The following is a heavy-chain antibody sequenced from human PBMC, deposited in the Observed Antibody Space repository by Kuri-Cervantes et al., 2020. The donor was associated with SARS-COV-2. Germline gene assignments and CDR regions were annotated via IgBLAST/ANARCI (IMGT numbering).Heavy chain of an antibody. CDR1: GFTFSSYA. CDR2: ISYDGSNK. V-gene: IGHV3-30-3*01. Sequence: GESLKISCAASGFTFSSYAMHWVRQAPGKGLEWVAVISYDGSNKYYADSVKGRFTISRDNSKNTLYLQMNSLRAEDTAVYYCARARMAGPFDYWGQGTLVTVSS. CDR3: ARARMAGPFDY. D-gene: IGHD5-24*01. J-gene: IGHJ4*02.